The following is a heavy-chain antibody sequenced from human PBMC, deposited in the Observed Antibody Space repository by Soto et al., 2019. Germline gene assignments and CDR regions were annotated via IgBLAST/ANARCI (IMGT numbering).Heavy chain of an antibody. Sequence: QVQLVQSGAEVRKPGASVKVSCKTSGYTFTNYYIHWVRQAPGEGLEWMGIISPSGGITDYAQKFQGRVTMTRDTSTSTGYMELRSLRSEDTAVYYCARGETYYFDYWGRGTLVTVSS. J-gene: IGHJ4*02. V-gene: IGHV1-46*01. CDR2: ISPSGGIT. CDR3: ARGETYYFDY. D-gene: IGHD2-21*01. CDR1: GYTFTNYY.